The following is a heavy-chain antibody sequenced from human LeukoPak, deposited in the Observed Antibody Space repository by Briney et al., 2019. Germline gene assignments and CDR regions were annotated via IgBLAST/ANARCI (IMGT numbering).Heavy chain of an antibody. V-gene: IGHV4-38-2*02. CDR3: SRDRRYSSSSGSYYHYMDV. J-gene: IGHJ6*03. CDR1: GYSITSGYY. CDR2: FYDSGST. D-gene: IGHD6-6*01. Sequence: SETLSLTWTVSGYSITSGYYWGWIRQPPGKGLEWIGSFYDSGSTYYNPCLESLVTISVDTSKNQFSLKLSSVTSADTAVYYCSRDRRYSSSSGSYYHYMDVWGKGTTVTVSS.